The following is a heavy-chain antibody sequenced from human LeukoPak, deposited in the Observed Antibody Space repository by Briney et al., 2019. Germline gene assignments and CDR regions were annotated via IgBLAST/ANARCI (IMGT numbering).Heavy chain of an antibody. CDR1: GGSISSYY. D-gene: IGHD2-15*01. J-gene: IGHJ5*02. V-gene: IGHV4-4*07. CDR2: IYSSGST. Sequence: PWETLPLTCTVSGGSISSYYWTWIRQPAGKGVEWIGRIYSSGSTSYNPSLKSRVSISVDASRNQFSLKLSSVTAADTAIYFCARAYQGWWLDPWGQGTLVTVSS. CDR3: ARAYQGWWLDP.